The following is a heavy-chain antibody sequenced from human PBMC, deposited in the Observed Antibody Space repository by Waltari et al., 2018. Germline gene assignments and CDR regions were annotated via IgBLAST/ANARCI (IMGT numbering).Heavy chain of an antibody. CDR3: ARASTVTGVFDY. CDR2: IYHSGST. J-gene: IGHJ4*02. D-gene: IGHD4-17*01. CDR1: GGSISSGGYS. V-gene: IGHV4-30-2*01. Sequence: QLQLQESGSGLVKPSQTLSITCAVSGGSISSGGYSWSWIRQPPGKGLEWIGYIYHSGSTYYNPSLKSRVTISVDRSKNQFSLKLSSVTAADTAVYYCARASTVTGVFDYWGQGTLVTVSS.